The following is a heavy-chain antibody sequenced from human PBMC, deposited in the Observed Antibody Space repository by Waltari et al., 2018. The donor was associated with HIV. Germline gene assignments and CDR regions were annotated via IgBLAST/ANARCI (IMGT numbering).Heavy chain of an antibody. J-gene: IGHJ4*02. CDR3: AHRHWNGDNYGWDYFFDY. Sequence: QITLKESGPTLVKPTQTLTLTCTFSGFSLSTSGVGVGWIRQPPGKALEWLALIYWDDDKRYSSSLKSRLTITKDTSKNQVVLTMTNMDPVDTGTYYCAHRHWNGDNYGWDYFFDYWGQGTQVTVSS. CDR2: IYWDDDK. V-gene: IGHV2-5*02. CDR1: GFSLSTSGVG. D-gene: IGHD5-18*01.